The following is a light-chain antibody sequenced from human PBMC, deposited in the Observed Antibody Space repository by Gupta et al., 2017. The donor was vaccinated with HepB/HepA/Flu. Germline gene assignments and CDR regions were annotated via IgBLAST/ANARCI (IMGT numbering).Light chain of an antibody. CDR3: NSRDYTGTHVV. CDR2: GRN. Sequence: SSALTQDPAVSVSLGQTVRITCQGDSLRSHYVNWYQQKPGQAPVVVICGRNNRPSGIPDRFSGSNSGNTASLTITGAQAEDEADYYCNSRDYTGTHVVFGGGTKVTVL. CDR1: SLRSHY. V-gene: IGLV3-19*01. J-gene: IGLJ2*01.